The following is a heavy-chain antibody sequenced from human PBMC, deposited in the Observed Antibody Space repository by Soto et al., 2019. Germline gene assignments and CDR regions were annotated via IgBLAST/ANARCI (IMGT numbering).Heavy chain of an antibody. J-gene: IGHJ6*04. D-gene: IGHD3-10*01. CDR1: GFTLSGRS. Sequence: EVQLVESGGGLVQPGGSLRLSCAASGFTLSGRSMHWVRQAPGKGLVWVSGIDNAGTDSTYADSVKGRFTSSRDNAKNMLYLQMNSLRVEDTAVYYCSMGWFGPDVWGKGTTVTVSS. V-gene: IGHV3-74*01. CDR2: IDNAGTDS. CDR3: SMGWFGPDV.